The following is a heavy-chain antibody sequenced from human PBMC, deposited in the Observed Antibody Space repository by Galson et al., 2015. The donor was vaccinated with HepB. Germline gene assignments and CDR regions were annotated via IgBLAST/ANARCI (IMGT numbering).Heavy chain of an antibody. CDR2: IKSDGSDT. Sequence: SPRLSCAASGFTFSDYWMYWARHAPGKGLDWVSRIKSDGSDTYYADSVKGRFTISRDNGKNTLFLQMSSLRAEDTAVYYCAVRGGSWGQGTLVSVSS. J-gene: IGHJ4*02. V-gene: IGHV3-74*01. CDR3: AVRGGS. CDR1: GFTFSDYW. D-gene: IGHD3-16*01.